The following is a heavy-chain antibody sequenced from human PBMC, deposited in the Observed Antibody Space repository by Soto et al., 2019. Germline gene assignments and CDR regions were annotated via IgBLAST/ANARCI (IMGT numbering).Heavy chain of an antibody. CDR3: AREGPAPYYYYGMDV. J-gene: IGHJ6*02. V-gene: IGHV1-18*01. Sequence: QVQLVQSRGEVKKPGASVKVSCKTSGYSFTTYGISWVRQAPGQGLEWMGWISGYNGNTNYAQKLQGRVTMTTDTSXXTGYRELRSLRSDDTAVYYCAREGPAPYYYYGMDVWGQGSTVTVSS. CDR1: GYSFTTYG. CDR2: ISGYNGNT.